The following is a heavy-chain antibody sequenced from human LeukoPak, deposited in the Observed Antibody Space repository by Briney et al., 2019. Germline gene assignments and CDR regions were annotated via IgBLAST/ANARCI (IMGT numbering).Heavy chain of an antibody. CDR1: GYTFTGYY. Sequence: ASVKVSCKASGYTFTGYYMHWVRQAPGQGLEWMGWINPNSGGTNYAQKFQGRVTMTRDTSISTAYMELSRLRSDDTAVYYCARAREERYSSSWYGYWGQGTLVTVSS. J-gene: IGHJ4*02. CDR2: INPNSGGT. D-gene: IGHD6-13*01. V-gene: IGHV1-2*02. CDR3: ARAREERYSSSWYGY.